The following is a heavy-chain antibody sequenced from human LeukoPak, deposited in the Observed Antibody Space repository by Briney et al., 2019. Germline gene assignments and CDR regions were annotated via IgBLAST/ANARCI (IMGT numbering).Heavy chain of an antibody. Sequence: AASVKVSCKASGYTFTGYYMHWVRQAPGQGLEWMGWINPNSGGTNYAQKFQGRVTITADESTSTAYMELSSLRSEDTAVYYCASPRRGDDYWGQGTLVTVSS. D-gene: IGHD3-16*01. CDR1: GYTFTGYY. CDR3: ASPRRGDDY. V-gene: IGHV1-2*02. CDR2: INPNSGGT. J-gene: IGHJ4*02.